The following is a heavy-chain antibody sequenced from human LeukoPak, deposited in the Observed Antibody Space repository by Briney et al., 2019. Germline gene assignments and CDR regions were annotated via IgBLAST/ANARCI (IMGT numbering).Heavy chain of an antibody. CDR3: ARMWVLAGYYVDY. D-gene: IGHD3-9*01. CDR2: ISAYTGNT. CDR1: GYTFTSYG. J-gene: IGHJ4*02. V-gene: IGHV1-18*01. Sequence: ASVKVSCKASGYTFTSYGINWVRRAPGQGLEWMGWISAYTGNTNYAQKLQDRVTMTTDTSTSTAYMELRSLRSDDTALYYCARMWVLAGYYVDYWGQGTLVTVSS.